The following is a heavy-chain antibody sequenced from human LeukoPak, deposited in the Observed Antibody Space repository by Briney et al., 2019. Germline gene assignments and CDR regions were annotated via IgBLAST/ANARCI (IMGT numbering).Heavy chain of an antibody. V-gene: IGHV3-23*01. D-gene: IGHD7-27*01. CDR2: ITTSDGNT. J-gene: IGHJ4*02. CDR1: GCTFSSYT. CDR3: AKDGGLWVSAHWGDS. Sequence: PGGSLRLSCTASGCTFSSYTMSWVRQAPGKGLEWVSTITTSDGNTYYADSVKGRFTVSRDNSKNTLFLQMSSLRAEDTAVYYCAKDGGLWVSAHWGDSWGRGTLVTVSS.